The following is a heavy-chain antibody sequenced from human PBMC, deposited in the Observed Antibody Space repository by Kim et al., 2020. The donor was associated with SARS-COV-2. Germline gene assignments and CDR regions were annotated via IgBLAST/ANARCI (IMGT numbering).Heavy chain of an antibody. J-gene: IGHJ6*02. CDR1: GGTFSSYA. Sequence: SVKVSCKASGGTFSSYAISWVRQAPGQGLEWMGGIIPSFGTANYAQKFQGRVTITADEYTSTAYMELSSLRSEDTAVYYCARTGYSYPYYYYYGMDVWGQGTTVTVSS. D-gene: IGHD5-18*01. CDR2: IIPSFGTA. V-gene: IGHV1-69*13. CDR3: ARTGYSYPYYYYYGMDV.